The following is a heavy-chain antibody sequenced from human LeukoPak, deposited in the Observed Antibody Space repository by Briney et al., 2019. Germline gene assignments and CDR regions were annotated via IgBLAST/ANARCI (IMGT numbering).Heavy chain of an antibody. V-gene: IGHV3-23*01. D-gene: IGHD3-10*01. Sequence: PGGSLRLSCAASGFTFSSYAMSWVRQAPGKGLEWVSAISGSGGSTYYAGSVKGRFTISRDSPKNTLYLQMNSLRAEDTAVYYCAKGYYYGSGSFYAEEAASDYWGQGTLVTVSS. CDR3: AKGYYYGSGSFYAEEAASDY. CDR2: ISGSGGST. J-gene: IGHJ4*02. CDR1: GFTFSSYA.